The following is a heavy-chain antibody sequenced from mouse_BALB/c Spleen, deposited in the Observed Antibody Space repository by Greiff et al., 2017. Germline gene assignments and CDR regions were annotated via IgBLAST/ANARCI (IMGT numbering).Heavy chain of an antibody. CDR2: IYPGNSDT. D-gene: IGHD2-4*01. J-gene: IGHJ4*01. CDR1: GYSFTSYW. V-gene: IGHV1-5*01. CDR3: TRYRLRLYAMDY. Sequence: EVQLQQSGTVLARPGASVKMSCKASGYSFTSYWMHWVKQRPGQGLEWIGAIYPGNSDTSYNQKFKGKAKLTAVTSASTAYMELSSLTNEDSAVYYCTRYRLRLYAMDYWGQGTSVTVSS.